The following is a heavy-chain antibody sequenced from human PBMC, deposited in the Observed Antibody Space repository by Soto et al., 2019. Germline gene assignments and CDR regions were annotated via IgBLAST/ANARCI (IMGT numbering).Heavy chain of an antibody. Sequence: SGTLSVICTLPAGSISTGAYAWSWIRQHPGKGLEWIGYIYYSGTTYYNPSLKSRVTISVDTSKNQFSLKLSSVTAADTAVYYWARCPLTFGGLITHYFDYWGQGTLVTVSS. CDR2: IYYSGTT. D-gene: IGHD3-16*02. J-gene: IGHJ4*02. V-gene: IGHV4-31*03. CDR1: AGSISTGAYA. CDR3: ARCPLTFGGLITHYFDY.